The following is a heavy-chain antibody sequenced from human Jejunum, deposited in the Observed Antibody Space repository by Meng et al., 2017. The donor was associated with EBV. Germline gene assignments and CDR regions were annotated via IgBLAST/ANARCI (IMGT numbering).Heavy chain of an antibody. CDR2: IKRTTDGGTT. V-gene: IGHV3-15*01. J-gene: IGHJ4*02. D-gene: IGHD3-16*01. Sequence: GGSWGGLVKRGEPLRPSCAASGLTFTNSHLTWVRQAPGKGLEWVGRIKRTTDGGTTDYAAPVKGRFTISRDDSKNTLYLQMNSLKTEDTAVYYCTDVGGDMIWGQGILVTVSS. CDR3: TDVGGDMI. CDR1: GLTFTNSH.